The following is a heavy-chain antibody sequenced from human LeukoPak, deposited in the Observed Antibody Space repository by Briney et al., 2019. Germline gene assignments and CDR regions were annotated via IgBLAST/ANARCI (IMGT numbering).Heavy chain of an antibody. V-gene: IGHV4-59*12. D-gene: IGHD2-15*01. CDR2: IYYSGST. J-gene: IGHJ4*02. CDR1: GGSISSYY. CDR3: ARGPYCSGGSCYGPAKYYFDY. Sequence: SETLSLTCTVSGGSISSYYWSWIRQPPGKGLEWIGYIYYSGSTNYNPSLKSRVTISVDTSKNQFSLKLSSVTAADTAVYYCARGPYCSGGSCYGPAKYYFDYWGQGTLVTVSS.